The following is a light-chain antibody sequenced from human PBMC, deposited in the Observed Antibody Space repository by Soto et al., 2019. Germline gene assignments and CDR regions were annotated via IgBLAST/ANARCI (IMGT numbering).Light chain of an antibody. CDR2: DAS. V-gene: IGKV3-11*01. J-gene: IGKJ2*01. Sequence: EIVLTQSPATLSLSPGERATLSCRASQSVSSYLAWYQQKPGQAPRLLIYDASSRATVIPGRFSGSGSGTDFTLTISGLEPEDFEVYYCPPRAYTFGQGTKLEIK. CDR1: QSVSSY. CDR3: PPRAYT.